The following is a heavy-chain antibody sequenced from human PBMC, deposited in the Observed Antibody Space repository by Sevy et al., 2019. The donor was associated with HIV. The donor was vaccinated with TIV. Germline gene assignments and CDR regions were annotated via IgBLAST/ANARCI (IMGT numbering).Heavy chain of an antibody. D-gene: IGHD1-26*01. Sequence: GGSLRLSCVASGFNFRNFWMSWVRQAPGKGLECVADTKQDGSEAYYVDSVKGRFTISRDNAKNSLYLQMNNLRDEDTAMYFCVRDKEVGASILDAWGQGTPVTVSS. CDR3: VRDKEVGASILDA. V-gene: IGHV3-7*03. CDR2: TKQDGSEA. J-gene: IGHJ5*02. CDR1: GFNFRNFW.